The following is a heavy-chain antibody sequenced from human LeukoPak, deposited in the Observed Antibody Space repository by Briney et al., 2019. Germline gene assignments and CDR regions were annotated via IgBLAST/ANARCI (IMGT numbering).Heavy chain of an antibody. J-gene: IGHJ4*01. Sequence: NRGEPLKISCQGSGYSFSDYWITGLGQMPGKGLQWMGRIHPSDSETNYSPSCQGHVTFSAATSISTAYLQWSSLKASDTAMYFCARHYYNDNTLYDYWGHGTLVTVSS. V-gene: IGHV5-10-1*01. CDR3: ARHYYNDNTLYDY. D-gene: IGHD3-22*01. CDR2: IHPSDSET. CDR1: GYSFSDYW.